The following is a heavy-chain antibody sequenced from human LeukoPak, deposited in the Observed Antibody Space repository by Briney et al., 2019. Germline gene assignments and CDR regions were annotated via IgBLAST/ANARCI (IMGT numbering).Heavy chain of an antibody. CDR2: IWYDGSNK. CDR1: GFTFSSYG. Sequence: PGGSLRLSCAASGFTFSSYGMHWVRQAPGKGLEWVAVIWYDGSNKYYADSVKGRVTISRDNSKNTLYLQTNSLRAEDTAVYYCARDSSQLPDYWGQGTLVTVPS. D-gene: IGHD1-26*01. V-gene: IGHV3-33*01. J-gene: IGHJ4*02. CDR3: ARDSSQLPDY.